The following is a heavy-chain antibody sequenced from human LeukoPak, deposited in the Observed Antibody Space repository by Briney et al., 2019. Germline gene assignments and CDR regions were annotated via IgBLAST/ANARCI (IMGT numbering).Heavy chain of an antibody. D-gene: IGHD3-22*01. CDR2: IYYSGST. CDR3: VTYYYGSSAPKRNY. V-gene: IGHV4-30-4*01. J-gene: IGHJ4*02. Sequence: SQTLSLTCTVSGGSISSGDYYWSWIRQPPGKGLEWIGNIYYSGSTYYNPSLKSRVTISVDTSKNQFSLKLSSVTAADTAVYYCVTYYYGSSAPKRNYWGQGILVTVSS. CDR1: GGSISSGDYY.